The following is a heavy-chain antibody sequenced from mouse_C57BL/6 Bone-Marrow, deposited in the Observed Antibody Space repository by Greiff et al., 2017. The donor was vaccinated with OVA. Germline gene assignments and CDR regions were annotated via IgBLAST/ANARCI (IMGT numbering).Heavy chain of an antibody. CDR1: GYTFTNYW. D-gene: IGHD2-5*01. CDR3: ARGEYSNSFAY. V-gene: IGHV1-63*01. J-gene: IGHJ3*01. Sequence: QVQLQQSGAELVRPGTSVKMSCKASGYTFTNYWIGWAKQRPGHGLEWTGDIYPGGGYTNYNEKFKGKATLTADKSSSTAYMQFSSLTSEDSAIYYCARGEYSNSFAYWGQGTLVTVSA. CDR2: IYPGGGYT.